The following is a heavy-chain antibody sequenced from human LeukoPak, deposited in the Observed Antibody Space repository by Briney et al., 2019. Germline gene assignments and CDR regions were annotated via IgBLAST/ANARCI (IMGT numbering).Heavy chain of an antibody. CDR3: ARAKDGSGKGFDY. Sequence: GGSLRLSCAASGFTFISYSMNWVRQAPGKGLEWVSSISSSSSYIYYADSVKGRFTISRDNAKNSLYLQMNSLRAEDTAVYYCARAKDGSGKGFDYWGQGTLVTVSS. D-gene: IGHD3-10*01. CDR2: ISSSSSYI. V-gene: IGHV3-21*01. J-gene: IGHJ4*02. CDR1: GFTFISYS.